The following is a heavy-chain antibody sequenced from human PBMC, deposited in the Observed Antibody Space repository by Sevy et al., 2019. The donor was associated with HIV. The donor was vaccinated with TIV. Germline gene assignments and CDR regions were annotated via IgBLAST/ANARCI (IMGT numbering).Heavy chain of an antibody. CDR3: ARDTAYYYDSSRYSH. Sequence: GGSLRLSCAASGFTFSDYYMSWIRQAPGKGLEWVSYISSSGSTIYYADSVKGRFTISRDNAKNSLYLQMNSLRAEDTAVYYCARDTAYYYDSSRYSHWGQGTLVTVSS. J-gene: IGHJ4*02. D-gene: IGHD3-22*01. CDR1: GFTFSDYY. V-gene: IGHV3-11*04. CDR2: ISSSGSTI.